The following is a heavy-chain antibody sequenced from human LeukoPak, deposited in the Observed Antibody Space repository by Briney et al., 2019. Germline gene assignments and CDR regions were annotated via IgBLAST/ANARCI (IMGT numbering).Heavy chain of an antibody. CDR1: GGSISSYY. D-gene: IGHD5-12*01. Sequence: SETLSLTCTVSGGSISSYYWSWIRQPPGKGLEWIGYIYYSGSTNYNPSLKSRVTISVDTSKNQFSLKLSSVTAADTAVYYCARSRGYSGYDSYYYYYMDVWGKGTTVTVSS. CDR2: IYYSGST. J-gene: IGHJ6*03. V-gene: IGHV4-59*08. CDR3: ARSRGYSGYDSYYYYYMDV.